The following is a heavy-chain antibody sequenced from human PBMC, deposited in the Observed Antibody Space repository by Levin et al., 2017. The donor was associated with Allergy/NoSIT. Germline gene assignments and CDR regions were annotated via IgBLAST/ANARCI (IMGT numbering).Heavy chain of an antibody. CDR1: GFTFSSYA. D-gene: IGHD2-15*01. CDR2: ISYDGSNK. Sequence: PGGSLRLSCAASGFTFSSYAMXXVRQPQGKGLEWVAVISYDGSNKYYADSVKGRFTISRDNSKNTLYLQKNSLRAEDTAVYYCARDGGYGYCSGGSCDRPNYGMDVWGQGTTVTVSS. CDR3: ARDGGYGYCSGGSCDRPNYGMDV. V-gene: IGHV3-30*04. J-gene: IGHJ6*02.